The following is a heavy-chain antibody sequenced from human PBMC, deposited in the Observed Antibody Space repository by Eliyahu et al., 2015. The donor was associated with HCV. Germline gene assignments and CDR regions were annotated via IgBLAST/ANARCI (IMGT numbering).Heavy chain of an antibody. J-gene: IGHJ5*02. CDR2: INPNSGGT. Sequence: QVQLVQSGAEVKXPGASVKVSCKASGYTFTDYYIHWVRQAPGQGLEWMGRINPNSGGTNYAQKFQGRVTMTTDTSISTAYMELSSLRSDDTAVYYCARKAGDFNWLDPWGQGTLVTVSS. V-gene: IGHV1-2*06. D-gene: IGHD3-16*01. CDR3: ARKAGDFNWLDP. CDR1: GYTFTDYY.